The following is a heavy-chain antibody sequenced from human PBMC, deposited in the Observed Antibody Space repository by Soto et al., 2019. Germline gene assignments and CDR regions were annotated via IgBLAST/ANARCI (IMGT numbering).Heavy chain of an antibody. CDR1: GFTFSSYA. Sequence: EVQLLESGGGLLQPGGSLRLSCAGSGFTFSSYAMSWVRQAPGMGLEWVSSISGSGGSTFYADSVKGRLTISRDNSKNTLYLQMNSLRAEDTAVYYCAKGRGAWYFDLWGRGTLVTVSS. J-gene: IGHJ2*01. CDR2: ISGSGGST. CDR3: AKGRGAWYFDL. V-gene: IGHV3-23*01.